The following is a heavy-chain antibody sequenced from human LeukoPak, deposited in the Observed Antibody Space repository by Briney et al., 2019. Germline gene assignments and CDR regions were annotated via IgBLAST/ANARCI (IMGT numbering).Heavy chain of an antibody. V-gene: IGHV1-69*05. J-gene: IGHJ4*02. CDR3: ARACYDYVWGSYRPGPCY. D-gene: IGHD3-16*02. CDR1: GGTFSSYA. Sequence: SVKVSCKASGGTFSSYAISWVRQAPGQGLEWMGRIIPIFGTANYAQKFQGRVTITTDESTSTAYMELSSLRSEDTAVYYCARACYDYVWGSYRPGPCYWGQGTLVTVSS. CDR2: IIPIFGTA.